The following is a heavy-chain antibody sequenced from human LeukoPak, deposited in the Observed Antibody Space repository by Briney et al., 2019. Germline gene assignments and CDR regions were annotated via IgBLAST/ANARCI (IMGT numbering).Heavy chain of an antibody. CDR1: GYTFTGYY. CDR2: INPNSGGT. V-gene: IGHV1-2*02. CDR3: ARSIAVAVRFDY. Sequence: GASVKVSCKASGYTFTGYYMHWVRQAPGQGLEWMGWINPNSGGTNYALKFQGRVTMTRDTSISTAYMELSRLRSDDTVVYYCARSIAVAVRFDYWGQGTLVTVSS. J-gene: IGHJ4*02. D-gene: IGHD6-19*01.